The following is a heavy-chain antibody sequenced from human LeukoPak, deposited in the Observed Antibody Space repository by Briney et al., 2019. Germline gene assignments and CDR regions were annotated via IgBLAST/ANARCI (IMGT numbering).Heavy chain of an antibody. Sequence: GGSLRLSCAASGFTFSSYGMHWVRQAPGKGLEWVAVISYDGSNKYYADSVKGRFTISRDNSKNTLYLQMNSLRAEDTAVYYCARECHYDILTGPVDYWGQGTLVTVSS. CDR1: GFTFSSYG. CDR2: ISYDGSNK. J-gene: IGHJ4*02. D-gene: IGHD3-9*01. V-gene: IGHV3-30*03. CDR3: ARECHYDILTGPVDY.